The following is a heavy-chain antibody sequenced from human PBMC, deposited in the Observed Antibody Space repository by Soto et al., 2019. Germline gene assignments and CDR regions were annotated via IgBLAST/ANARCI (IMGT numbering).Heavy chain of an antibody. V-gene: IGHV3-30-3*01. D-gene: IGHD2-15*01. Sequence: QVQLVESGGGVVQPGRSLRLSCAASGFSFSTYTMHWVRQAPGKGLEWVAVISYDGSNKYYADSVKGRFTISRDNSKNTRYLQMNSLRAEDTAVYYCARDYSGFDPWGQGTLVTVSS. CDR1: GFSFSTYT. CDR3: ARDYSGFDP. CDR2: ISYDGSNK. J-gene: IGHJ5*02.